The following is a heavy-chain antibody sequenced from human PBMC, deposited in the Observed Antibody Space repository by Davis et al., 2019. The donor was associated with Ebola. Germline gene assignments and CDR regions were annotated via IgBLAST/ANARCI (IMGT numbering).Heavy chain of an antibody. CDR2: ISYDGSNK. CDR1: GFTFSSYG. CDR3: ARDSRDIVVVVAGRTGFDY. D-gene: IGHD2-15*01. Sequence: GGSLRLSCAASGFTFSSYGMHWVRQAPGKGLEWVAVISYDGSNKYYADSVKGRFTISRDNSKNTLYLQMNSLRAEDTAAYYCARDSRDIVVVVAGRTGFDYWGQGTLVTVSS. V-gene: IGHV3-30*03. J-gene: IGHJ4*02.